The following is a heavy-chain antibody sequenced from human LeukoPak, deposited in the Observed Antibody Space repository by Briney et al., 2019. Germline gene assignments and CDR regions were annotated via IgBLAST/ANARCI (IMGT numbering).Heavy chain of an antibody. V-gene: IGHV4-59*08. CDR3: ARWYSSGWAFDY. Sequence: SETLSLTCTVSGGTISSYYWNWIRQPPGKGLEWIGYIHYSGSTKYNPSLKSRVTISVDTSKSQFSLKLSSVTAADTAVYYCARWYSSGWAFDYWGQGTLVTVSS. J-gene: IGHJ4*02. CDR1: GGTISSYY. D-gene: IGHD6-19*01. CDR2: IHYSGST.